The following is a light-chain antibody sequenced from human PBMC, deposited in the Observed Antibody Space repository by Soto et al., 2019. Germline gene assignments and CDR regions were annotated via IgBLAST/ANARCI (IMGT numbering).Light chain of an antibody. CDR3: QQYNSYPWT. CDR1: QSLSSW. J-gene: IGKJ1*01. Sequence: DIQMTQSPSTLSASVVDRVTITCRASQSLSSWLAWYLQKPGKAPKLLIYDASSLESGVPSRFSGSGSGTEFTLTISSLQPDDFATYYCQQYNSYPWTFGQGTKVDIK. CDR2: DAS. V-gene: IGKV1-5*01.